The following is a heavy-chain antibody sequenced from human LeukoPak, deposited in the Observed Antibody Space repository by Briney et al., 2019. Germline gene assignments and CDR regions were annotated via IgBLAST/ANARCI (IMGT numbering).Heavy chain of an antibody. CDR3: ARVYYDSSGYWRADTWDAFDI. D-gene: IGHD3-22*01. CDR1: GASISDSSYY. V-gene: IGHV4-39*01. J-gene: IGHJ3*02. Sequence: PSETLSLTCSVAGASISDSSYYWGWIRQPPGKGLEWIGSIYYSGSTYYNPSLKSRVTISVDTSKNQFSLKLSSVTAADTAVYYCARVYYDSSGYWRADTWDAFDIWGQGTMVTVSS. CDR2: IYYSGST.